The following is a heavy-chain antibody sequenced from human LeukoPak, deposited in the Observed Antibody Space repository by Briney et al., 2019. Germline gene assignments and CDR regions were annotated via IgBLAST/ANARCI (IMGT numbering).Heavy chain of an antibody. J-gene: IGHJ3*02. Sequence: KASETLSLTCTVSGGSISSYYWSWIRQPPGKGLEWIGRISSSGSTNYNPSLKSRVTISVDTSKNQFSLKLSSVTAADTAVYFCARGSYSYDSSGAFDIWGQGTMVTVSS. CDR2: ISSSGST. V-gene: IGHV4-4*08. D-gene: IGHD3-22*01. CDR1: GGSISSYY. CDR3: ARGSYSYDSSGAFDI.